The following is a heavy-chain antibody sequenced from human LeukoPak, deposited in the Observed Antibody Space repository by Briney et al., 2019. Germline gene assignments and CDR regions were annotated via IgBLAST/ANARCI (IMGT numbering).Heavy chain of an antibody. CDR2: IYYSGST. D-gene: IGHD3-22*01. CDR3: ARRLVDYYDSSGYYKSYFDY. V-gene: IGHV4-39*01. J-gene: IGHJ4*02. CDR1: GGSISSSSYH. Sequence: SETLSLTCTVSGGSISSSSYHWGWIRQPPGKGLERIGSIYYSGSTYYNPSLKSRVTISVDTSKNQFSLKLSSVTAADTAVYYCARRLVDYYDSSGYYKSYFDYWGQGTLVTVSS.